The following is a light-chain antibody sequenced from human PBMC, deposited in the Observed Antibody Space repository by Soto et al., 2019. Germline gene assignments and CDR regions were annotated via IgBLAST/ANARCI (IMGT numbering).Light chain of an antibody. CDR3: QQQYATPPT. Sequence: IMLTPSPASLPVSLGERATINCKSSQNNKNYLAWYQQKAGQPPKLIIDWASTRASGGPDRCSGSGSGTNFTLPISSLQAEDAAVYYCQQQYATPPTFGLGTKVDIK. CDR1: QNNKNY. J-gene: IGKJ1*01. CDR2: WAS. V-gene: IGKV4-1*01.